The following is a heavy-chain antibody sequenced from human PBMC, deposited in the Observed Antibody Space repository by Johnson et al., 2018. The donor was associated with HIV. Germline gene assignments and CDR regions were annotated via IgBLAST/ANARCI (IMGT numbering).Heavy chain of an antibody. Sequence: QVQLVESGGAVVQPGRSLRVSCAASGFTFSSYGMHWVRQAPGKGLEWVAFIRYDGSNKYYADSVKGRFTISRDNSKNTLYKQMNSLRAEDTAVYYCAKDPVQGVGLDIWGQGTMVTVSS. CDR2: IRYDGSNK. CDR1: GFTFSSYG. J-gene: IGHJ3*02. V-gene: IGHV3-30*02. CDR3: AKDPVQGVGLDI. D-gene: IGHD2-8*02.